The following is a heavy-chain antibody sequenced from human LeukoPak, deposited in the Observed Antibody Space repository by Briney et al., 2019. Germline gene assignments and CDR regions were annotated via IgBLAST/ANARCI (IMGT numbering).Heavy chain of an antibody. CDR2: INHSGST. D-gene: IGHD2-2*01. CDR1: GGSFSGYY. CDR3: ATYCSSTSCYEG. J-gene: IGHJ4*02. Sequence: PSETLSLTCAVYGGSFSGYYWSWIRQPPGKGLEWIGEINHSGSTNYNPSLKSRVTISVDTSKNQFSLKLSSVTAADTAVYYCATYCSSTSCYEGWGQGTLVTVSS. V-gene: IGHV4-34*01.